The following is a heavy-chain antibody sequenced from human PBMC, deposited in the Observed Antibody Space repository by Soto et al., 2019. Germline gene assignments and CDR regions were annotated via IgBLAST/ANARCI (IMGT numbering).Heavy chain of an antibody. CDR3: AREGLDCSSTSCHYYYYYGMDG. V-gene: IGHV5-51*01. D-gene: IGHD2-2*01. CDR1: GYRFTSYS. J-gene: IGHJ6*04. CDR2: IYPGASQT. Sequence: PGPSLKMSCNGSGYRFTSYSSGWVRQMPGQALECMGIIYPGASQTRYSPSCQGQVNISADRSISTACLQWSSLKASDTAMYYCAREGLDCSSTSCHYYYYYGMDGWGKETTVTVAS.